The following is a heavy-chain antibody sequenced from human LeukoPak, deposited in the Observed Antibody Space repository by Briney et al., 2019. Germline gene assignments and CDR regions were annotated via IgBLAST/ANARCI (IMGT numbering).Heavy chain of an antibody. D-gene: IGHD3-9*01. V-gene: IGHV3-11*01. J-gene: IGHJ6*02. CDR2: ITDSGNTI. CDR1: GFTFSDYN. Sequence: TGGSLRLSCAASGFTFSDYNMNWVRQAPGNGLEWVSYITDSGNTIHYADSVKGRFTISRDNAKNSLYLQMNSLRAEDTAVYYCARSIGLTGGGVDVWGQGTTVTVSS. CDR3: ARSIGLTGGGVDV.